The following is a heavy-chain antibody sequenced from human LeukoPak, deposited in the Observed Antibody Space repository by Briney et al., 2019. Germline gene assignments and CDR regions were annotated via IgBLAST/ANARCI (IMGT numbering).Heavy chain of an antibody. V-gene: IGHV1-2*02. CDR2: INPNSGGT. CDR1: GYTFTGYY. D-gene: IGHD6-13*01. J-gene: IGHJ5*02. CDR3: ARDGITTGGTVHNWFDP. Sequence: ASVKVSCKASGYTFTGYYMHWVRQAPGQGLEWMGWINPNSGGTNYAQKFQGRVTMTRDTSISTAYMELSRLRSDDTAVYYCARDGITTGGTVHNWFDPWGQGTLVTVSS.